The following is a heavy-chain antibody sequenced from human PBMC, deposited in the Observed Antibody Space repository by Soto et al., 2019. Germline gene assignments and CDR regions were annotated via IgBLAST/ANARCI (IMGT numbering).Heavy chain of an antibody. Sequence: QVQLQESGPGLVKPSQTLSLTCTVSGGSISRGGYYWSWIRQHPGRGLEWIGYIYETGRAYYNPSRQSRRTIAADTSQNQCSLRLTSVTAADTAIYLCASFLPGSRRYVDFWGQGALVTVSS. D-gene: IGHD2-15*01. J-gene: IGHJ4*02. CDR1: GGSISRGGYY. CDR2: IYETGRA. CDR3: ASFLPGSRRYVDF. V-gene: IGHV4-31*03.